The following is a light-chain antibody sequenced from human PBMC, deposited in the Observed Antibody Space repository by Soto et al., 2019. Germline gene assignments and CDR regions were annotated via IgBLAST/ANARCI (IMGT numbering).Light chain of an antibody. CDR1: SSDVGGYNY. CDR2: DVN. J-gene: IGLJ2*01. Sequence: QSALTQPASVSGSPGQSITISCTGTSSDVGGYNYVSWYHQHPGKAPKLIIYDVNIRPSGVSNRFSGSKSGNTASLTISGLQAEDEADYYCSSYTRSSTVVFGGGTKLTVL. V-gene: IGLV2-14*03. CDR3: SSYTRSSTVV.